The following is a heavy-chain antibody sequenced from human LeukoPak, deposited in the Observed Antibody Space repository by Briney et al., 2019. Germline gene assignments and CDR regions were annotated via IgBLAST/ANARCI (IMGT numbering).Heavy chain of an antibody. Sequence: GSLRLSCAASGFTFSNAWMSWIRQPPGKGLEWIGEINHSGSTNYNPSLKSRVTISVDTSKNQFSLKLSSVTAADTAVYYCARHARYYYGSGSDWFDPWGQGTLVTVSS. CDR2: INHSGST. V-gene: IGHV4-34*01. D-gene: IGHD3-10*01. J-gene: IGHJ5*02. CDR3: ARHARYYYGSGSDWFDP. CDR1: GFTFSNAW.